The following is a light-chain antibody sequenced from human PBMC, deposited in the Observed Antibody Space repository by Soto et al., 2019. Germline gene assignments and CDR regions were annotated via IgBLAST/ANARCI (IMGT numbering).Light chain of an antibody. CDR2: DNN. Sequence: QSVLTQPPSVSAAPGHKVTISCSGTASNIGNDYVSWYQQLPGEAPQLLIYDNNRRPSGIPDRFSGSRSDTSATLGITGLHTGDEADYYCSSYAGSSNVFGTGTKVTVL. CDR1: ASNIGNDY. V-gene: IGLV1-51*01. J-gene: IGLJ1*01. CDR3: SSYAGSSNV.